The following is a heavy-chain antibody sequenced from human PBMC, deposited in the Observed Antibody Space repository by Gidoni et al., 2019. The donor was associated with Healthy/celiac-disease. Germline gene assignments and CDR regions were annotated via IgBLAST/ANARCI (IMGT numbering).Heavy chain of an antibody. D-gene: IGHD6-6*01. V-gene: IGHV3-21*01. CDR3: ARTIAARRSHYYYGMDV. J-gene: IGHJ6*02. CDR2: ISSSSSYI. CDR1: GFTFSRYS. Sequence: VESGGGLVKPGGSLRLSCAASGFTFSRYSMNWVRQAPGKGLEWVSSISSSSSYIYYADSVKGRFTISRDNAKNSLYLQMNSLRAEDTAVYYCARTIAARRSHYYYGMDVWGQGTTVTVSS.